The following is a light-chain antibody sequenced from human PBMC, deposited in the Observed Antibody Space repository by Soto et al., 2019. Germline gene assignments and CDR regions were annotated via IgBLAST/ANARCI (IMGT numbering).Light chain of an antibody. CDR1: SGHSNYA. CDR2: LNSDGSH. Sequence: QPVLTQSPSASASLGASVKLTCTLSSGHSNYAIACHQQQPEKGPRYLMKLNSDGSHSKGDGIPDRFSGSSSGAERYLTISSLQSEDEADYYCQTWGTGIHVVLGGGTKVTVL. J-gene: IGLJ2*01. CDR3: QTWGTGIHVV. V-gene: IGLV4-69*01.